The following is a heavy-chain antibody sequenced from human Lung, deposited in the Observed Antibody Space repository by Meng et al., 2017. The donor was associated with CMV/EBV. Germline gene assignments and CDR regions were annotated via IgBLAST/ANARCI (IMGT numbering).Heavy chain of an antibody. CDR1: GDSIITSNW. D-gene: IGHD4-17*01. J-gene: IGHJ4*02. CDR2: IYHSGST. V-gene: IGHV4-4*02. Sequence: QVQLQESGPGLVKPSGTLSLICAVSGDSIITSNWWSWVRQPPGKGLEWIGEIYHSGSTKYNPSIKSRVTISMDKSKNQFSLNLTSVTAADTAVYYCARVKHEFGDYGPFDYWGQGSLVTASS. CDR3: ARVKHEFGDYGPFDY.